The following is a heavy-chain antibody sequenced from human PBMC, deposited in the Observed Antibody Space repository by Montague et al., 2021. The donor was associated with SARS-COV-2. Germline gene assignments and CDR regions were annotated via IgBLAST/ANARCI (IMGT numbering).Heavy chain of an antibody. Sequence: SETLSLTCTVSGGSISSSSYYWGWIRQPPGKGLEWMGSIYYSGSTYYNPSLKSRVTISVDTSKNQFSLKLSSVTAADTAVYYWARRSYDILTGYSIPNWFDPWGQGTLVTVSS. V-gene: IGHV4-39*01. D-gene: IGHD3-9*01. CDR2: IYYSGST. CDR1: GGSISSSSYY. J-gene: IGHJ5*02. CDR3: ARRSYDILTGYSIPNWFDP.